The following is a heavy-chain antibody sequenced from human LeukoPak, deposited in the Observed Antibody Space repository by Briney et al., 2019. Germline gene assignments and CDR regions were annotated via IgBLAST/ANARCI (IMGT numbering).Heavy chain of an antibody. Sequence: GGSLRLSCSASGFIFRQYAVNWVRQSPGKGLEWVSGISGSGDSTYYADSVKGRFTVSRDNSKNTLYLQMNSLTAADTAVYFCAKALGDWPTTLDYWGRGTLVTVSS. CDR3: AKALGDWPTTLDY. CDR2: ISGSGDST. J-gene: IGHJ4*02. D-gene: IGHD3-16*01. V-gene: IGHV3-23*01. CDR1: GFIFRQYA.